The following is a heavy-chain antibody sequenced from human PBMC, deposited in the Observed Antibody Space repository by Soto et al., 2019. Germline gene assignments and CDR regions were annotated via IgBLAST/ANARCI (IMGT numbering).Heavy chain of an antibody. D-gene: IGHD2-2*01. CDR1: GGSISSSSYY. J-gene: IGHJ5*02. CDR2: IYYSGST. CDR3: ARDPLPNAYCISTFCYRLPWFDP. Sequence: SETLSLTCTVSGGSISSSSYYWGWIRQPPGKGLEWIGSIYYSGSTYYNPSLKSRVTISVDTSKNQFSLKLSSVTAADTAVYYCARDPLPNAYCISTFCYRLPWFDPWGQGALVT. V-gene: IGHV4-39*02.